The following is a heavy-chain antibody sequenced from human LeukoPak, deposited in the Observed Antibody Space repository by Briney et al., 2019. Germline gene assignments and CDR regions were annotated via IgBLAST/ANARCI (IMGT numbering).Heavy chain of an antibody. CDR2: ISTDGSQT. V-gene: IGHV3-74*01. CDR1: GLTFSNYW. CDR3: VRSLRSADF. Sequence: GGSLRLSCAASGLTFSNYWMHWVRQPPGKGLMWVSQISTDGSQTFYADSVKGRFTISRDNAQNTLFLQMDSLRPEDTAVYYCVRSLRSADFWGQGTLVTVSS. J-gene: IGHJ4*02.